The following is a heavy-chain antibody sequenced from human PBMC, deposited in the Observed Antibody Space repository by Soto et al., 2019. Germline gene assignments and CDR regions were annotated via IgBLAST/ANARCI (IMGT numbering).Heavy chain of an antibody. J-gene: IGHJ4*02. V-gene: IGHV1-69*13. CDR1: GYAFTGYY. CDR2: IIPIFGTA. CDR3: ARVTRGGY. Sequence: SVKRSCKTSGYAFTGYYMSWVRQAPGQGLEWMGGIIPIFGTANYAQKFQGRVTITADESTSTAYMELSSLRSEDTAVYYCARVTRGGYWGQGTLVTVSS. D-gene: IGHD7-27*01.